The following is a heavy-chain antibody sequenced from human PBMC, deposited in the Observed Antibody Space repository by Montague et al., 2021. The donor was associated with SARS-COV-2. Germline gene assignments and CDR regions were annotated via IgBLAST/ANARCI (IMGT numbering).Heavy chain of an antibody. J-gene: IGHJ3*02. V-gene: IGHV4-59*01. CDR1: GGSITGYY. Sequence: SETLSLTCTVSGGSITGYYWSWLRRSPGKGLEWIAYIYDGGAVNYNPSLGNRVTISTDTSKNQLSLKVNSVTAADTAVDYCVRDHPYGGPRGAYDIWGQGTVVTVSS. CDR3: VRDHPYGGPRGAYDI. D-gene: IGHD4-23*01. CDR2: IYDGGAV.